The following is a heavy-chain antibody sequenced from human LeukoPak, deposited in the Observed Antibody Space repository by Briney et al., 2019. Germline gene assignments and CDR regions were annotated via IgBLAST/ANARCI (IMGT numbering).Heavy chain of an antibody. CDR3: ARERWFGELSAFGI. CDR2: IYYSGST. CDR1: GGSISSYY. D-gene: IGHD3-10*01. V-gene: IGHV4-59*01. Sequence: SETLSLTCTVSGGSISSYYWSWIRQPPGKGLEWIGYIYYSGSTNYNPSLKSRVTISVDTSKNQFSLKLSSVTAADTAVYYCARERWFGELSAFGIWGQGTMVTVSS. J-gene: IGHJ3*02.